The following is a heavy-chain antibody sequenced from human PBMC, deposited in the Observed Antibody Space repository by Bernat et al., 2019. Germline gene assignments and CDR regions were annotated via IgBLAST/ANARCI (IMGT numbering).Heavy chain of an antibody. CDR2: IYSGSST. CDR1: GFTVSSNY. Sequence: EVQLVESGGGLVQPGGSLRLSCAASGFTVSSNYMSWVRQAPGKGLEWVSVIYSGSSTYYADSVKGRFTISRDNSKNTLFLQMNSLRAEDTAVYYCARGTTMVQGAKPRFFDCWGQGTLVTVSS. D-gene: IGHD3-10*01. J-gene: IGHJ4*02. V-gene: IGHV3-66*01. CDR3: ARGTTMVQGAKPRFFDC.